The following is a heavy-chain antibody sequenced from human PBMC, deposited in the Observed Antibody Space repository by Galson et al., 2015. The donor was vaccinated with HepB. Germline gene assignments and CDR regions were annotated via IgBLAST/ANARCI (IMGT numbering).Heavy chain of an antibody. CDR3: ARDVRYAFEM. D-gene: IGHD3-10*02. J-gene: IGHJ3*02. Sequence: SVKVSCKASGYTFTSYGITWVRQAPGQGLEWVGWINPYNGGINYAQKFQGRVTMTTDTSTAYMELRSLRSDDTAVYYCARDVRYAFEMWGQGTMVTVSS. CDR1: GYTFTSYG. CDR2: INPYNGGI. V-gene: IGHV1-18*04.